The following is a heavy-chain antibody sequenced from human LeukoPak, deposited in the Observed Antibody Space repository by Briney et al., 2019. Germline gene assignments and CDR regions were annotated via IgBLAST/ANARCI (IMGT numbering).Heavy chain of an antibody. CDR1: GFTFSNYW. J-gene: IGHJ3*02. Sequence: GGSLRLSCAASGFTFSNYWMSWVRQAPGKGLEWVANIKQDGSDKYYVDSVKGRFTISRDNAKNSLFLQMNSLRAEDTAVYYCARRGAASDAFDIWGQGTVVTASS. CDR3: ARRGAASDAFDI. V-gene: IGHV3-7*01. CDR2: IKQDGSDK. D-gene: IGHD3-16*01.